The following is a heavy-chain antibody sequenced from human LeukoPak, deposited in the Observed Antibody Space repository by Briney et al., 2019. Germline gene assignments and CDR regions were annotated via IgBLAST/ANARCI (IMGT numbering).Heavy chain of an antibody. CDR3: AKDPHNYSSSWYERRASCFDY. Sequence: PGGSLRLSCAASGFTFSSYGMHWVRQAPGKGLEWVAFIRYDGSNKYYADSVKGRFTISRDNSKNTLYLQMNSLRAEDTAVYYCAKDPHNYSSSWYERRASCFDYWGQGTLVTVSS. J-gene: IGHJ4*02. V-gene: IGHV3-30*02. D-gene: IGHD6-13*01. CDR1: GFTFSSYG. CDR2: IRYDGSNK.